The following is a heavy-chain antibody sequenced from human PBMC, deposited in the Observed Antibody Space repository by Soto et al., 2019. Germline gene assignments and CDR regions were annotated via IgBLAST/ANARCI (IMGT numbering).Heavy chain of an antibody. Sequence: GGPLSLSGPASGFTFSAYAVQWFRQAPGKGLEWLAVISYDGGHKYYADSVKGRFTISRDNSKNTVYLEMTSLRAEDTAVYYCAEMPTYYDFWNAHTVSGMDVWGQGTTVTVSS. J-gene: IGHJ6*02. CDR3: AEMPTYYDFWNAHTVSGMDV. CDR1: GFTFSAYA. CDR2: ISYDGGHK. D-gene: IGHD3-3*01. V-gene: IGHV3-30-3*01.